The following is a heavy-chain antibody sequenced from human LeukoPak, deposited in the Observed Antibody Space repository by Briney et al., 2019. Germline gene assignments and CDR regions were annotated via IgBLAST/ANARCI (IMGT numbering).Heavy chain of an antibody. J-gene: IGHJ6*04. CDR1: GGTFSSYA. Sequence: ASVKVSCKASGGTFSSYAISWVRQAPGQGLEWMGGIIPIFGTANYAQKFQGRVMITADESTSTAYMELSSLRSEDTAVYYCARARGCSGGSCYLATGYYYYGMDVWGKGTTVTVSS. V-gene: IGHV1-69*13. CDR2: IIPIFGTA. CDR3: ARARGCSGGSCYLATGYYYYGMDV. D-gene: IGHD2-15*01.